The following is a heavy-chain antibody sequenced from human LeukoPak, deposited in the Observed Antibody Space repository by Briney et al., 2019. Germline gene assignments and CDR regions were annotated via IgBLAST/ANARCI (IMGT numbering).Heavy chain of an antibody. D-gene: IGHD6-13*01. V-gene: IGHV4-39*07. CDR3: ASSSWYFGTPWGVY. Sequence: PSETLSLTCTVSGGSISSSSYYWGWIRQPPGKGLEWIGSIYYSGSTYYNPSLKSRVTISVDTSKNQFSLKLSSVTAADTAVYYCASSSWYFGTPWGVYWGQGTLVTVSS. CDR1: GGSISSSSYY. J-gene: IGHJ4*02. CDR2: IYYSGST.